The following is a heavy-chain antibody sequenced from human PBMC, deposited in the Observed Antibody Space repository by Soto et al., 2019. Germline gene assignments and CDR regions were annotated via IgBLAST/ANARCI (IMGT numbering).Heavy chain of an antibody. V-gene: IGHV1-69*02. J-gene: IGHJ1*01. CDR1: GGTFSSYT. CDR2: IIPMLGIA. CDR3: ANRGYSYGFVIF. Sequence: QVQLVQSGAEVKKPGSSVKVSCKASGGTFSSYTFSWVRQAPGQGLEWMGRIIPMLGIANYAQKFQGRVTIPADKSTSTAYMDLSSLRSEDTAVYYCANRGYSYGFVIFWGQGTLVTVSS. D-gene: IGHD5-18*01.